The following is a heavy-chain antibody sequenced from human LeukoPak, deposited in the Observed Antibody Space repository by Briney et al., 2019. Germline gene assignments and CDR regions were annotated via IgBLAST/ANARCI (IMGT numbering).Heavy chain of an antibody. Sequence: SETLSLTCAVSGGSISSGGYSWSWIRQPPGKGLEWIGYIYHSGSTYYNPSLKSRVTISVDRSKNQFSLKLSSVTAADTAVYYCARSPYNCGGDCHFDYWGQGTLVTVSS. CDR1: GGSISSGGYS. J-gene: IGHJ4*02. D-gene: IGHD2-21*02. CDR2: IYHSGST. CDR3: ARSPYNCGGDCHFDY. V-gene: IGHV4-30-2*01.